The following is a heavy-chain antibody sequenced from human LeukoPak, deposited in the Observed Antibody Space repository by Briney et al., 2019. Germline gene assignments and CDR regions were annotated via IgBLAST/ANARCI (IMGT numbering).Heavy chain of an antibody. Sequence: SVKVSCKASGGTFSSYAISWVRQAPGQGLERMGGIIPIFGTANYAQKFQGRVTITADESTSTAYMELSSLRSEDTAVYYCARALVVPAAIGPFDYWGQGTLVTVSS. V-gene: IGHV1-69*13. CDR2: IIPIFGTA. D-gene: IGHD2-2*01. CDR3: ARALVVPAAIGPFDY. J-gene: IGHJ4*02. CDR1: GGTFSSYA.